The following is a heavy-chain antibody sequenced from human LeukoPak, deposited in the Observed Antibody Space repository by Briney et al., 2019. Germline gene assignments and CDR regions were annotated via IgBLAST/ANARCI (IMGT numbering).Heavy chain of an antibody. CDR3: TRHSRMIVDEDAFDI. CDR2: ISYDGSNK. J-gene: IGHJ3*02. CDR1: GFTFNSYD. Sequence: GGSLRLSCAASGFTFNSYDMHWVRQSPGKGLEWVADISYDGSNKYYADSVKGRFTISRDNSKNTLYLQRNSLKTEETAVHYCTRHSRMIVDEDAFDIWGQGTMVTVSS. D-gene: IGHD3-22*01. V-gene: IGHV3-30*03.